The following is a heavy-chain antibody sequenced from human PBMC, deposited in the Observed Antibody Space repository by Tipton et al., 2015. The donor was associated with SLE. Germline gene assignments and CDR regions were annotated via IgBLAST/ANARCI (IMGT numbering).Heavy chain of an antibody. CDR1: GGSFNTYC. Sequence: TLSLTCGVYGGSFNTYCWTWIRQPPGKGLEFIGSIYSSGTTYYNPSPKSRITISGDMSKNQFSLKVSSVTAADTAVYYCARLVTSFGVLNWGLGTLVTVSS. CDR3: ARLVTSFGVLN. V-gene: IGHV4-34*01. J-gene: IGHJ4*02. D-gene: IGHD3-3*01. CDR2: IYSSGTT.